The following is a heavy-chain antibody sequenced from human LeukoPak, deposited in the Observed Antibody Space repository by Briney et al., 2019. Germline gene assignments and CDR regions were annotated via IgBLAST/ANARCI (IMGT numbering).Heavy chain of an antibody. CDR3: ATADPGIAAAGTTFDY. Sequence: ASVKVSCTVSGYTLTELSMHWVRQAPGKGLEWMGGFDPEDGETIYAQKFQGRVTMTEDTSTDTAYMELSSLRSEDTAVYYCATADPGIAAAGTTFDYWGQGTLVTVSS. D-gene: IGHD6-13*01. V-gene: IGHV1-24*01. J-gene: IGHJ4*02. CDR1: GYTLTELS. CDR2: FDPEDGET.